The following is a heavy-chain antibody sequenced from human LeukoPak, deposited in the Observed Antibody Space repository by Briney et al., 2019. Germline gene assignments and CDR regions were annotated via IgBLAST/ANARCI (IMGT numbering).Heavy chain of an antibody. CDR3: AREQFCNGPICRWVLDY. J-gene: IGHJ4*02. V-gene: IGHV6-1*01. D-gene: IGHD2-15*01. Sequence: SQTLLLTCAISGDFVSTNSAAWNWIRQSPSRGLEWLGRTYYRSQWHNDYAASVNGRMTINPDTSTNQFSLQVNSVTPDDTAVYYCAREQFCNGPICRWVLDYWGQGILVTVSS. CDR2: TYYRSQWHN. CDR1: GDFVSTNSAA.